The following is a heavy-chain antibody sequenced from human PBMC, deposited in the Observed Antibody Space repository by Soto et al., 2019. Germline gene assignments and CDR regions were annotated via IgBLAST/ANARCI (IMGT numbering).Heavy chain of an antibody. CDR2: IYYSGST. V-gene: IGHV4-30-4*01. D-gene: IGHD3-22*01. J-gene: IGHJ4*02. Sequence: PSETLSLTCTVSGGSISSGDYYWCWIRQPPGKGLEWIGYIYYSGSTYYNPSLKSRVTISVDTSRNQFSLKLSSVTAADTAVYYCARWSTVVAHYWGQGTLVTVS. CDR1: GGSISSGDYY. CDR3: ARWSTVVAHY.